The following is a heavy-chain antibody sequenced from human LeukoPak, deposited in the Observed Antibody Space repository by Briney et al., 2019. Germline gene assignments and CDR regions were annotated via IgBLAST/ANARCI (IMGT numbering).Heavy chain of an antibody. J-gene: IGHJ5*02. Sequence: PSETLSLTCTVSGGSISSSNWWSWVRQPPGKGPEWIGEIHHRGSTNYNPSFMSRVTISVDKSKNHFSLKLRSVTAADTAVYYCARGQQWLKKFDPWGQGTLVTVSS. CDR2: IHHRGST. D-gene: IGHD6-19*01. CDR1: GGSISSSNW. V-gene: IGHV4-4*02. CDR3: ARGQQWLKKFDP.